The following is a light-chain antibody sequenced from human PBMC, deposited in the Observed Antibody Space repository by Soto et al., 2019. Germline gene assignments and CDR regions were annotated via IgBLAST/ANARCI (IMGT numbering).Light chain of an antibody. J-gene: IGLJ2*01. CDR2: VGTGGIVG. Sequence: VLTQPPSASASLGASVTLTCTLSSGYSNYQVDWYQQRPGKGPRFVMRVGTGGIVGSKGDGIPDRFSVLGSGLNRYLTIKNIQEEDESDYHCGADHGTGSNFVVVFGGGTKVTVL. CDR3: GADHGTGSNFVVV. CDR1: SGYSNYQ. V-gene: IGLV9-49*01.